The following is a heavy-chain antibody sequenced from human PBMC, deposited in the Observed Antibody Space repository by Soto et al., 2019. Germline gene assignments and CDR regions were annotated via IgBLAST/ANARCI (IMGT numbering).Heavy chain of an antibody. D-gene: IGHD3-3*01. J-gene: IGHJ6*03. V-gene: IGHV3-7*01. CDR1: GFTFSSYW. CDR2: IKQDGSEK. CDR3: ARLNVLRFLEWVSHYYMDV. Sequence: GGSLRLSCAASGFTFSSYWMSWVRQAPGKGLEWVANIKQDGSEKYYVDSRKGRFTISRDNCKNQLYLQMNSLRAEDTAVYYCARLNVLRFLEWVSHYYMDVWGKGTTVTVSS.